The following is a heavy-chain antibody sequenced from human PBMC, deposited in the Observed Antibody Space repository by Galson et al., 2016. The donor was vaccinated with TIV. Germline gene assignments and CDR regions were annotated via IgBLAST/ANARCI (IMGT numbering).Heavy chain of an antibody. CDR2: IIPSFGTA. CDR3: ARGGHYELRAEYPPFYYCYVDV. V-gene: IGHV1-69*05. J-gene: IGHJ6*03. D-gene: IGHD2/OR15-2a*01. CDR1: RGTFRNYA. Sequence: SVKVSCKASRGTFRNYAISWVRQAPGQRLEWMGGIIPSFGTANYAQEFQGRVTITTDESTNTAYMELGSLRSDDTAVYHCARGGHYELRAEYPPFYYCYVDVWGKGTTVTVSS.